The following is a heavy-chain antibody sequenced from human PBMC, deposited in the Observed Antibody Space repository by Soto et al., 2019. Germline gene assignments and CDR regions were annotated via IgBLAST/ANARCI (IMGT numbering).Heavy chain of an antibody. Sequence: QITLKESGPTLVEPTQTLTLTCTYSGFSLRTTGVGVGWIRQPPGKALEWLGIIYWNDDKRYSPSLKNRFTRTSDISKSPVVLTMTNMYPVGTATYYCAHTWGLPFDYWGQGTVVIVSS. CDR1: GFSLRTTGVG. V-gene: IGHV2-5*01. CDR2: IYWNDDK. CDR3: AHTWGLPFDY. J-gene: IGHJ4*02. D-gene: IGHD3-16*01.